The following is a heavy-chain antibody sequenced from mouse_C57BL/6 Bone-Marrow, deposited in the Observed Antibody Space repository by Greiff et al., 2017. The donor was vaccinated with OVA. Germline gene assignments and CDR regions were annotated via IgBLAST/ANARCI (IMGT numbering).Heavy chain of an antibody. J-gene: IGHJ3*01. CDR1: GFNIKDDY. V-gene: IGHV14-4*01. Sequence: EVQLQQSGAELVRPGASVKLSCTASGFNIKDDYMHWVKQRPEQGLEWIGWIDPENGDTEYASKFQGKATITADTSSNKAYLQLSSLTAEDTAVYYCTELWFAYWGQGTLVTVSA. D-gene: IGHD4-1*01. CDR3: TELWFAY. CDR2: IDPENGDT.